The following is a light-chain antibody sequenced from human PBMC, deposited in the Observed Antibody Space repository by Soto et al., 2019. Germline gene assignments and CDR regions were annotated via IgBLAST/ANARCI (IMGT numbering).Light chain of an antibody. CDR1: QTISRY. J-gene: IGKJ5*01. CDR3: QQSYSAPLT. CDR2: AAS. Sequence: DIQMTQSPSSLSASVGDRVTITCRASQTISRYLNWYQQKPGKAPNLLISAASSLQSGVPPRFSGSGSGTDFTLTINSLQPEDFATYYCQQSYSAPLTFGQGTRLEIK. V-gene: IGKV1-39*01.